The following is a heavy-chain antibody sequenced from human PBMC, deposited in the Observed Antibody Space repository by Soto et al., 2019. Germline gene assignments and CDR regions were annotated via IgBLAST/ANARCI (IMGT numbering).Heavy chain of an antibody. CDR3: ARRGPNWRRSRAFDI. CDR1: GGTFSSYT. J-gene: IGHJ3*02. CDR2: IIPILGIA. V-gene: IGHV1-69*02. Sequence: ASVKVSCKASGGTFSSYTISWVRQAPGQGLEWMGRIIPILGIANYAQKFQGRVTITADKSTSTAYMELSSLRSEDTAVYYCARRGPNWRRSRAFDIWGQGTMVTVSS. D-gene: IGHD3-3*01.